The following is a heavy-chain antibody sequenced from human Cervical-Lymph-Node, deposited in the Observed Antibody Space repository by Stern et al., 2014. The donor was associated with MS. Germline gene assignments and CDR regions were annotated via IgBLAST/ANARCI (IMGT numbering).Heavy chain of an antibody. CDR3: AATAMVKGGVFDY. Sequence: MQLVESGGGVVQPGRSLRLSCAASGFTFSSYGMHWVRQAPGKGLEWVAVISYDGSNKYYADSVKGRFTISRDNSKNTLYLQMNSLRAEDTAVYYCAATAMVKGGVFDYWGQGTLVTVSS. CDR2: ISYDGSNK. D-gene: IGHD5-18*01. CDR1: GFTFSSYG. J-gene: IGHJ4*02. V-gene: IGHV3-30*03.